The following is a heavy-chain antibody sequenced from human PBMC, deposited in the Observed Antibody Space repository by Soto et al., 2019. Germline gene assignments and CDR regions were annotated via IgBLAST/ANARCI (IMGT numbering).Heavy chain of an antibody. D-gene: IGHD2-15*01. Sequence: SETLSLTCTVSGGSISSYYWSWIRQPPGKGLEWIGYIYYSGSTNYNPSLKSRVTISVDTSKNQFSLKLSSVTAADTAVYYCARDASCSGGSCYSPPGWFDPWGQGTLVTLSS. J-gene: IGHJ5*02. CDR2: IYYSGST. V-gene: IGHV4-59*01. CDR3: ARDASCSGGSCYSPPGWFDP. CDR1: GGSISSYY.